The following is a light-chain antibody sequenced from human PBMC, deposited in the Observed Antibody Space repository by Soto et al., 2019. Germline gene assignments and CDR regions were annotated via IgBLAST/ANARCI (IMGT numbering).Light chain of an antibody. CDR3: QQYNTYPRT. Sequence: DIQMTKNPATLPASVGDTVTITCLASHGISRYLSWYQQKPGKAPMLLIYGASTLLSGVPSRFSGSGSGADFTLTISSLQPEDFATYYCQQYNTYPRTFGRGTKVDIK. J-gene: IGKJ4*02. V-gene: IGKV1-9*01. CDR2: GAS. CDR1: HGISRY.